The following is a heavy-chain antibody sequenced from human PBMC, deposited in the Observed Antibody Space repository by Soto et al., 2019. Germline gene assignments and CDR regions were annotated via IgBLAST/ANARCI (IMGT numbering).Heavy chain of an antibody. CDR1: GFTSRGYW. CDR2: INQDGSEK. V-gene: IGHV3-7*01. CDR3: ARDFSNPRGRFDP. D-gene: IGHD4-4*01. Sequence: PGGSLRLSCAASGFTSRGYWMTWVRQAPGKGLEWVANINQDGSEKYYVDSVKGRFSISRDNAKDSVYLQMNSLRAEDTAIYYCARDFSNPRGRFDPWGQGALVTSPQ. J-gene: IGHJ5*02.